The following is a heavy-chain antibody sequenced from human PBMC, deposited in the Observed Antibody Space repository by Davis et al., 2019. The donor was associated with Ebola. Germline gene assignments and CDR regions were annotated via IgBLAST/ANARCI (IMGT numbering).Heavy chain of an antibody. V-gene: IGHV4-59*08. J-gene: IGHJ4*02. CDR2: IYYSGST. Sequence: MPSETLSLTCTVSGGSISNYYWSWIRQPPGKGLEWIGYIYYSGSTNYNPSLKSRVTISVDTSKNQFSLKLSSVTAADTAVYYCARAGGFLEWLYFDYWGQGTLVTVSS. CDR1: GGSISNYY. CDR3: ARAGGFLEWLYFDY. D-gene: IGHD3-3*01.